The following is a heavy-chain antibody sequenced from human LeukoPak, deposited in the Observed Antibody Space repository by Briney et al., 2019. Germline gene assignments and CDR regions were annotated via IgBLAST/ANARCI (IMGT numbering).Heavy chain of an antibody. D-gene: IGHD3-10*01. Sequence: GGSLRLSCAASGFTFSSYGMYWVRQAPGKGLEWVAFIRFDGSNKYYADSVKGRFTISRDNAKNSLYLQMNSLRAEDTAVYYCARDPGSGSYYQYPTYYYYYYMDVWGKGTTVTISS. J-gene: IGHJ6*03. CDR1: GFTFSSYG. V-gene: IGHV3-30*02. CDR3: ARDPGSGSYYQYPTYYYYYYMDV. CDR2: IRFDGSNK.